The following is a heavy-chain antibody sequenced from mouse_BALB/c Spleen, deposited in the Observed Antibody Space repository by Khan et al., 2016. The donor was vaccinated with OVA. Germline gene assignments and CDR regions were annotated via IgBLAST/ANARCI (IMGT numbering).Heavy chain of an antibody. CDR2: INYSGST. Sequence: VQLQQSGPGLVKPSQSLSLTCTVTGYSITSEYAWNWIRQFPGNKLEWMGYINYSGSTNYNPSLKSRISITRDTSKNQFFLQLNSVTTEDTATYYCARTARIKYWGQGTTLTVSS. V-gene: IGHV3-2*02. CDR1: GYSITSEYA. D-gene: IGHD1-2*01. CDR3: ARTARIKY. J-gene: IGHJ2*01.